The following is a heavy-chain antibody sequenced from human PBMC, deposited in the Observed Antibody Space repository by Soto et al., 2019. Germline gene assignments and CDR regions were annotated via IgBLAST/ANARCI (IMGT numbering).Heavy chain of an antibody. D-gene: IGHD6-13*01. CDR3: ARENTAAAGPLDY. Sequence: GGSLRLSCAASGFTFSSYGMHWVRQAPGKGLEWVAVIWYDGSNKYYADSVKGRFTISRDNSKNTLYLQMNSLRAEDTAVYYCARENTAAAGPLDYWGQGTLVTVLL. J-gene: IGHJ4*02. CDR2: IWYDGSNK. V-gene: IGHV3-33*01. CDR1: GFTFSSYG.